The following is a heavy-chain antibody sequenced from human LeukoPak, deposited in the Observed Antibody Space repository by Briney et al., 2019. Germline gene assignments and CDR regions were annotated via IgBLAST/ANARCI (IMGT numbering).Heavy chain of an antibody. CDR3: SSRDGSGSS. CDR2: IRSKASGGTT. D-gene: IGHD3-10*01. V-gene: IGHV3-49*04. Sequence: GGSLRPSCTASLCSFRDYAMRSVGQAPGTGLEWVGFIRSKASGGTTEYAASVKGRFTIARDDSKSIAYLQMNSLKTENRAVYVASSRDGSGSSWGQGTLVTVSS. CDR1: LCSFRDYA. J-gene: IGHJ5*02.